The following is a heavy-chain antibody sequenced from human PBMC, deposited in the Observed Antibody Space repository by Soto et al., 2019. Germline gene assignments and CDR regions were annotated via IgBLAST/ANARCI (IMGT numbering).Heavy chain of an antibody. V-gene: IGHV1-69*08. Sequence: SVKVSCKASEGTLSSYSITWVRQAPGQRLEWMGEIIPLLGTANYAQKFQGRVTITGDKSTSTIYMGLSSLRSDDTAVYYCARDPVHPFGYMGVWGQGTTGTVS. CDR2: IIPLLGTA. CDR3: ARDPVHPFGYMGV. J-gene: IGHJ6*02. CDR1: EGTLSSYS. D-gene: IGHD6-25*01.